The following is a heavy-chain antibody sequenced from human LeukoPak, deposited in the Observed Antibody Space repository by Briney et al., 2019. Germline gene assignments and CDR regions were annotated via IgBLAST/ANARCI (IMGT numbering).Heavy chain of an antibody. Sequence: PGGSLRLSCAASGFTFRTYWMTWLRQTPGKGLEGVAHIKPDGGDRYYLDSVKGRFTFSRDNAQNSLYLQMNNLRVEDTATYYCARDEGKGWGSWGQGTLVTVSS. CDR2: IKPDGGDR. CDR3: ARDEGKGWGS. D-gene: IGHD7-27*01. CDR1: GFTFRTYW. J-gene: IGHJ5*02. V-gene: IGHV3-7*05.